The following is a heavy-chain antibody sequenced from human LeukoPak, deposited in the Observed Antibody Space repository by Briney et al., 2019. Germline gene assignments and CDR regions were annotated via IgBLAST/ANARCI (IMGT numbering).Heavy chain of an antibody. Sequence: QAGGSLRLSCAASGFTFSTYWMSWVRQAPGKGLEWVASINRDGSEKYYGDSVKGRFTISRDNAENSLFLQMNSLRAEDTAVYYCARDRLRFSFWGQGTLVTVSS. CDR1: GFTFSTYW. CDR2: INRDGSEK. V-gene: IGHV3-7*01. CDR3: ARDRLRFSF. J-gene: IGHJ4*02. D-gene: IGHD3-3*01.